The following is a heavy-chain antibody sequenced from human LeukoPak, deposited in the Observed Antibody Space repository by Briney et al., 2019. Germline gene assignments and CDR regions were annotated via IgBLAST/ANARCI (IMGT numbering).Heavy chain of an antibody. V-gene: IGHV1-2*02. CDR3: ARVSRWLRLRRYWYFDL. J-gene: IGHJ2*01. CDR1: GYTFTGYY. CDR2: INPNSGGT. Sequence: GASVKVSCKASGYTFTGYYMHWVRQAPGQGLEWMGWINPNSGGTNYAQKFQGRVTMTRDTSISTAYMELSRLRSDDTAVYYCARVSRWLRLRRYWYFDLWGRGTLVTVSS. D-gene: IGHD5-12*01.